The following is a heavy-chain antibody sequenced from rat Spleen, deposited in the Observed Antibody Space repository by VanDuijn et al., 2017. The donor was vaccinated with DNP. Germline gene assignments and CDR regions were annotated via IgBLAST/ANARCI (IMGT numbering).Heavy chain of an antibody. V-gene: IGHV5-22*01. Sequence: VQLVQFGGGLVRPGGSLKLSCAASGFTFSDYYMSWVRQAPTMGLEWVASINSDGSNTYYRDSVKGRFTISRDNAKSTLYLQMNSLRSEDMATYYCARPHGYNNGGFAYWGQGTLVTVSS. CDR2: INSDGSNT. CDR3: ARPHGYNNGGFAY. J-gene: IGHJ3*01. CDR1: GFTFSDYY. D-gene: IGHD1-4*01.